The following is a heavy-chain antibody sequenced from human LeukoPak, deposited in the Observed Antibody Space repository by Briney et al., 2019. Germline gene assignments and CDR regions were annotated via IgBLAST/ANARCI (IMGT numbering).Heavy chain of an antibody. CDR1: GFTFSSYS. CDR2: ISSSSSYI. CDR3: ARDLEYSSGCVDY. D-gene: IGHD6-19*01. V-gene: IGHV3-21*01. J-gene: IGHJ4*02. Sequence: PGGSQRLSCAASGFTFSSYSMNWVRQAPGKGLEWVSSISSSSSYIYYADSVKGRFTISRDNAKNSLYLQMNSLRAEDTAVYYCARDLEYSSGCVDYWGQGTLVTVSS.